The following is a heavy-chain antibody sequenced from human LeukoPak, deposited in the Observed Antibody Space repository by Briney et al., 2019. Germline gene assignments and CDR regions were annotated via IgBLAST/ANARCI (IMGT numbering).Heavy chain of an antibody. D-gene: IGHD5-24*01. J-gene: IGHJ6*03. CDR2: ISSSSSTI. Sequence: GGSLRLSCAASGFTFGSYSMNWVRQAPGKGLEWVSYISSSSSTIYYADSVKGRFTISRDNAKNSLYLQMNSLRAEDTAVYYCARKMATITRYYYYYMDVWGKGTTVTVSS. CDR1: GFTFGSYS. V-gene: IGHV3-48*01. CDR3: ARKMATITRYYYYYMDV.